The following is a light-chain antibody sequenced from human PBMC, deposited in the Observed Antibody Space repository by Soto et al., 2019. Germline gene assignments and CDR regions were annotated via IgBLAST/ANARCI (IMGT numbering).Light chain of an antibody. V-gene: IGLV2-14*01. Sequence: QSVLTQPASVSGCPGQSITISCTGTSSDVGIYNYVSWYQQHPGKAPKLMIYQVTKRPSGCSNRFSGSKSGNTASLTISGLQAEDEADYYCSSYTGSTNYVFGTGTKVTVL. CDR1: SSDVGIYNY. J-gene: IGLJ1*01. CDR2: QVT. CDR3: SSYTGSTNYV.